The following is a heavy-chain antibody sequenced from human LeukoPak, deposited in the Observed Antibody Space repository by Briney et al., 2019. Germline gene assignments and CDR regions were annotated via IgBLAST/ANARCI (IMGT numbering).Heavy chain of an antibody. Sequence: PGGSLRLSCAASGFTFSSYAMSWVRQAPGKGLEWVSAISGSGGSTYYADSVKGRFTISRDNSKNTLYLRMNSLRAEDTAVYYCAKFKELTPGMDVWGQGTTVTVSS. J-gene: IGHJ6*02. V-gene: IGHV3-23*01. CDR3: AKFKELTPGMDV. D-gene: IGHD3-10*01. CDR2: ISGSGGST. CDR1: GFTFSSYA.